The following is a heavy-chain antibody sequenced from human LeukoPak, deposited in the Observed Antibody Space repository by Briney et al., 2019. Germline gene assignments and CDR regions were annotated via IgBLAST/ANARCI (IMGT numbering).Heavy chain of an antibody. Sequence: PSETLSLTCTVSGGSISSDDSSWSWIRQPPGKGLEWIGYLYYSGITFYNPSLRSRVTISVDTSKNQFSLKLSSVTAADTAVYYCAREDYYDSSGYLEQGCFDYWGQGTLVTVSS. J-gene: IGHJ4*02. CDR2: LYYSGIT. CDR3: AREDYYDSSGYLEQGCFDY. V-gene: IGHV4-30-2*01. D-gene: IGHD3-22*01. CDR1: GGSISSDDSS.